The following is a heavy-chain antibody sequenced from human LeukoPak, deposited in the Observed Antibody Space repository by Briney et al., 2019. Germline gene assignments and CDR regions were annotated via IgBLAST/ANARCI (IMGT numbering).Heavy chain of an antibody. Sequence: SETLSLTCAVYGGSFSGYYWSWIRQPPGKGLEWIGEINHSGSTNYNPSLKSRVTISVDTSKNQFSLKLSSVTAADTAVYYCASRGGAAALSCWGQGTLVTVSS. J-gene: IGHJ4*02. D-gene: IGHD6-13*01. CDR2: INHSGST. CDR3: ASRGGAAALSC. V-gene: IGHV4-34*01. CDR1: GGSFSGYY.